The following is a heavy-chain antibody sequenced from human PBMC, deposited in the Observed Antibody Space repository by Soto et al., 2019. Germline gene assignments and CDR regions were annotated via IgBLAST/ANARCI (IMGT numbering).Heavy chain of an antibody. CDR2: ISYDGSNK. CDR3: ARGGQRLVLHRYYYYGMDV. V-gene: IGHV3-30-3*01. CDR1: GFTFSSYA. J-gene: IGHJ6*02. D-gene: IGHD6-13*01. Sequence: QVQLVESGGGVVQPGRSLRLSCAASGFTFSSYAMHWVRQAPGKGLEWVAVISYDGSNKYYADSVKGRFTISRDNSKNPLYLKMNSLRAEDTAVSYCARGGQRLVLHRYYYYGMDVWGQGTTVTVSS.